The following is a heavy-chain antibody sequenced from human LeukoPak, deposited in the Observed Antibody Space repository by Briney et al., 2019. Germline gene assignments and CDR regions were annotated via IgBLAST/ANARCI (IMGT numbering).Heavy chain of an antibody. CDR1: GFTVSSNY. CDR2: INTDGSST. Sequence: LTGGSLRLSCAASGFTVSSNYMSWVRQAPGKGLVWVSRINTDGSSTSHADSVRGRFTISRDNAKNTLYLQMNSLRAEDTAVYYCARGGYGYTVGAFDLWGHGTMVTVSS. J-gene: IGHJ3*01. CDR3: ARGGYGYTVGAFDL. V-gene: IGHV3-74*01. D-gene: IGHD5-18*01.